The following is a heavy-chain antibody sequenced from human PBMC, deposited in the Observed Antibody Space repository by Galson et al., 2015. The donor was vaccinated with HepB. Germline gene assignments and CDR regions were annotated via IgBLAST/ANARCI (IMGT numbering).Heavy chain of an antibody. D-gene: IGHD5-18*01. J-gene: IGHJ2*01. Sequence: SVKVSCKASGYTFTGYYMHWVRQAPGQGLEWTGWINPNSGGTNYAQKFQGRVTMTRDTSISTAYMELSRLRSDDTAVYYCARLRDTAMAVYWYFDLWGRGTLVTVSS. V-gene: IGHV1-2*02. CDR3: ARLRDTAMAVYWYFDL. CDR1: GYTFTGYY. CDR2: INPNSGGT.